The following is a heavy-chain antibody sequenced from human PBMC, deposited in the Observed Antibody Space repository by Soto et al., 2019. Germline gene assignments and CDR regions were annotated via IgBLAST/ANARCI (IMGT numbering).Heavy chain of an antibody. Sequence: PXGSLTLSCAASGFIFTSYSMNWVRQAPGKGLEWVSSISSSSSYIYYADSVKGRFTISRDNAKNSLYLQMSSLRTEDTAVYYCARDSGSSSDYYGMDVWGQGTTVTVSS. V-gene: IGHV3-21*01. CDR2: ISSSSSYI. CDR3: ARDSGSSSDYYGMDV. J-gene: IGHJ6*02. CDR1: GFIFTSYS. D-gene: IGHD6-13*01.